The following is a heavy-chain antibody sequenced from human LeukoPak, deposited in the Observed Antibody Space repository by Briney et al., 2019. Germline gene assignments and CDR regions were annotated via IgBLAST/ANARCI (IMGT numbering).Heavy chain of an antibody. CDR3: ASFSTTTVVTPGDY. CDR1: GYIFASYW. CDR2: IYPGDSDT. Sequence: AGESLKISCIGSGYIFASYWIGWVRQMPGKGLEWMGIIYPGDSDTRYSPSFQGQVTISADKSISTAYLQWSSLKASDTAMYYCASFSTTTVVTPGDYWGQGTLVTVSS. D-gene: IGHD4-23*01. V-gene: IGHV5-51*01. J-gene: IGHJ4*02.